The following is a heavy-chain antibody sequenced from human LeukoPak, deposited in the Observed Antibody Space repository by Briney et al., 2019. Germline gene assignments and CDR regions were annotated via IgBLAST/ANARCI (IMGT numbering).Heavy chain of an antibody. CDR3: AREGYDSSGYPRLLDY. J-gene: IGHJ4*02. V-gene: IGHV3-53*04. CDR2: LHAAGGT. D-gene: IGHD3-22*01. CDR1: GLTVRSNY. Sequence: GGSLRLSCAASGLTVRSNYLTWVRQAPGRGLEWVSVLHAAGGTYYADSVKGRFTISRHISKNTVYLQMNSLRVEDTAVYYCAREGYDSSGYPRLLDYWGQGTLVTVSS.